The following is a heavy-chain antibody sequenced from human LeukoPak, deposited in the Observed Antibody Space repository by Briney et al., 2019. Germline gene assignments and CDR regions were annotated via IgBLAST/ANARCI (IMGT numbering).Heavy chain of an antibody. D-gene: IGHD5-18*01. V-gene: IGHV4-30-2*01. CDR2: IYHSGST. CDR3: ARGDTAMAPLDY. J-gene: IGHJ4*02. Sequence: SETLSLTCAVSGGSISSGGYSWSWIRQPPGKGLEWIGYIYHSGSTYYNPSLKSRVTISVDRSKNQFSLKLSSVTAADTAVYYCARGDTAMAPLDYWGQGTLVTVSS. CDR1: GGSISSGGYS.